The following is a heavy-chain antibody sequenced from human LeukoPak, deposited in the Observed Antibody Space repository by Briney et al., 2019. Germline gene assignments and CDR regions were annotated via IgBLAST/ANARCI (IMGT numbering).Heavy chain of an antibody. CDR2: LNPNSGGT. V-gene: IGHV1-2*02. Sequence: GASVKLSCKASGYTFTGYYMHWVRQAPGQGLELMGWLNPNSGGTNYAQKFQGRVTMTRDTSTSTAYMELSRLRSDDTAVYYCASVLYGSGSYLDYWGQGTLVTVSS. CDR3: ASVLYGSGSYLDY. CDR1: GYTFTGYY. D-gene: IGHD3-10*01. J-gene: IGHJ4*02.